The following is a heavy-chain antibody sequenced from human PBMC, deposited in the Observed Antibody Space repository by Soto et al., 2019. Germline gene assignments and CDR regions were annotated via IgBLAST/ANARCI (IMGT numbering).Heavy chain of an antibody. D-gene: IGHD3-16*01. CDR3: ARAWGLDY. J-gene: IGHJ4*02. V-gene: IGHV3-30-3*01. Sequence: QVQLVESGGGVVQPGRSLRLSCAASGFTFSSYAMHWVRQAPGKGLEWVAVISYDGSNKYYADAVKGRFTISRDNSKNTLYLQMNSLRAEDRAVYYCARAWGLDYWGQGTLVTVS. CDR2: ISYDGSNK. CDR1: GFTFSSYA.